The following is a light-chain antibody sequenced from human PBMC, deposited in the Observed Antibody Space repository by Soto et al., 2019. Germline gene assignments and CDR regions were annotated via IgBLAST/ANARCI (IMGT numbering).Light chain of an antibody. V-gene: IGLV2-14*01. Sequence: QSALTQPASVSGSPGQSITISCTGTSSDIGGYNYVSWYQQHPGKAPRLMIYEVSNRPSGVSDRFFGSKSGNTASLTISGLQAEDEADYYCSSYTFRSTLVVFGGETKLTVL. CDR3: SSYTFRSTLVV. J-gene: IGLJ2*01. CDR2: EVS. CDR1: SSDIGGYNY.